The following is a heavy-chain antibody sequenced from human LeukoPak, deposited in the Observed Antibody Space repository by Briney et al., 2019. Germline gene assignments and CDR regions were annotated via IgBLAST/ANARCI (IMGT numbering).Heavy chain of an antibody. CDR3: ASNRQWLVNGYYFDY. CDR2: IIPIFGTA. D-gene: IGHD6-19*01. J-gene: IGHJ4*02. Sequence: SVKVSCKAPGGTFSSYAISWVRQAPGQGLEWMGGIIPIFGTANYAQKFQGRVTITADESTSTAYMELSSLRSEDTAVYYCASNRQWLVNGYYFDYWGQGTLVTVSS. V-gene: IGHV1-69*13. CDR1: GGTFSSYA.